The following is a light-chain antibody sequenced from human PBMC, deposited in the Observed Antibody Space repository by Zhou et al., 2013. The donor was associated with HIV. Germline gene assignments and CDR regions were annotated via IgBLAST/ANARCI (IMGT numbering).Light chain of an antibody. CDR2: LGS. V-gene: IGKV2-28*01. CDR3: MQVLQTPYT. Sequence: DIVMSQSSLSLPVTPGEPASISCRSSQSLLQSNGYDYLDWYLQRPGQSPQVLIYLGSNRASGVPDRFSGSSSGTDFTLTISRVEAEDVGVYYCMQVLQTPYTFGQGTKLEIK. J-gene: IGKJ2*01. CDR1: QSLLQSNGYDY.